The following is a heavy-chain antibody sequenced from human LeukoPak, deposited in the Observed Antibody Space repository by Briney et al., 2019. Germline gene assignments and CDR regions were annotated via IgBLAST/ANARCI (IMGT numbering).Heavy chain of an antibody. Sequence: PGVSLRLSCAASGFTFSDYYMSWIRQAPGKGLEWVSSISGSGSGGSTYYADSVKGRFTISRDNSKNTLYLQMNSLRVEDTAVYYCAKSGYNRFDYWGQGTLVTVSS. D-gene: IGHD5-24*01. CDR2: ISGSGSGGST. V-gene: IGHV3-23*01. CDR3: AKSGYNRFDY. CDR1: GFTFSDYY. J-gene: IGHJ4*02.